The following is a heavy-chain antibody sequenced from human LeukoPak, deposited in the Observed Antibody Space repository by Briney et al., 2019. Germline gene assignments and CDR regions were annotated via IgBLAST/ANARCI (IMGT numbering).Heavy chain of an antibody. V-gene: IGHV4-39*07. Sequence: SETLSLTCTVSGGSISSSSYYWGWIRQPPGKGLEWIGSIYHSGSTYYNPSLKSRVTISVDTSKNQFSLKLSSVTAADTAVYYCARVGGYSYGYHDYWGQGTLVTVSS. CDR3: ARVGGYSYGYHDY. CDR1: GGSISSSSYY. J-gene: IGHJ4*02. CDR2: IYHSGST. D-gene: IGHD5-18*01.